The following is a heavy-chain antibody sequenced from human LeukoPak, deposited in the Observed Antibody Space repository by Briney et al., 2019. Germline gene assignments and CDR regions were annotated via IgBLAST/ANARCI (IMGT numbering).Heavy chain of an antibody. CDR3: ARDLTLTGYFDY. V-gene: IGHV3-21*01. D-gene: IGHD1-14*01. CDR2: ISSSSSYI. CDR1: GFTFSSYS. Sequence: GGSLRLSCAASGFTFSSYSMNWVRQAPGKGLEWVSSISSSSSYIYYADSVKGRFTISRDNAKNSLYLQMNSLRAEDTAVYYCARDLTLTGYFDYWGQGTLVTVSS. J-gene: IGHJ4*02.